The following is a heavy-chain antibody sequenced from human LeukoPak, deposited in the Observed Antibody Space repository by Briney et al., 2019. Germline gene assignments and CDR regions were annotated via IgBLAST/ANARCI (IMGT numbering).Heavy chain of an antibody. Sequence: SETLSLPCTVSGGFISSYYWRWPRHPPGKGLEWIGHNYYSERTNYNPSLKSRVTISVDTSNNQFSLQLSSVTAAGVSVYYCLRHWCTVTTIDYWGQGTLVTVSS. J-gene: IGHJ4*02. CDR1: GGFISSYY. CDR3: LRHWCTVTTIDY. CDR2: NYYSERT. V-gene: IGHV4-59*08. D-gene: IGHD4-17*01.